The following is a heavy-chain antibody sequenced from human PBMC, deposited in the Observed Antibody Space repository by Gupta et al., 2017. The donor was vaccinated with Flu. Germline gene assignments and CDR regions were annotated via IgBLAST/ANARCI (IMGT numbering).Heavy chain of an antibody. D-gene: IGHD6-19*01. CDR1: GGTFSSYA. CDR3: ASVAGTGDGNYYYGMDV. Sequence: QVQLVQSGAEVKKPGSSVKVSCKASGGTFSSYAISWVRQAPGQGLEWMGGIIPIFGTANYAQKFQGRVTITADKSTSTAYMELSSLRSEDTAVYYCASVAGTGDGNYYYGMDVWGQGTTVTVSS. V-gene: IGHV1-69*06. J-gene: IGHJ6*02. CDR2: IIPIFGTA.